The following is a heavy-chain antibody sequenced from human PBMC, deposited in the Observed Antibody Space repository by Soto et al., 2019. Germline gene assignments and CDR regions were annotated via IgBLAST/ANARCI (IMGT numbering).Heavy chain of an antibody. CDR2: ISYDGSNK. CDR1: GFTFSSYA. CDR3: ASADSVVEYYFDY. D-gene: IGHD2-15*01. Sequence: QVQLVESGGGVVQPGRSLRLSCAASGFTFSSYAMHWVRQAPGKGLEWVAVISYDGSNKYYADSVKGRFTISRDNSKNTLYLQMNSLRAEDTAVYYCASADSVVEYYFDYWGQGTLVTVSS. V-gene: IGHV3-30-3*01. J-gene: IGHJ4*02.